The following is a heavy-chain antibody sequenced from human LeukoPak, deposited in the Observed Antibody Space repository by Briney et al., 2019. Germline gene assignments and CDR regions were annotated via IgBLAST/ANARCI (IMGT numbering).Heavy chain of an antibody. D-gene: IGHD3-3*01. J-gene: IGHJ6*04. Sequence: PSETLSLTCTVSGGSISSSSYYWGWIRQPPGKGLEWIGEINHSGSTNYNPSLKSRVTISVDTSKNQFSLKLSSVTAADTAVYYCARGRKYYDFWSGYPKPMDVWGKGTTVTVSS. V-gene: IGHV4-39*07. CDR1: GGSISSSSYY. CDR2: INHSGST. CDR3: ARGRKYYDFWSGYPKPMDV.